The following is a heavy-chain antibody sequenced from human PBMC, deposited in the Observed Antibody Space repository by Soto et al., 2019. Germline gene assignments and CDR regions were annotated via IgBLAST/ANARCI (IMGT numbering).Heavy chain of an antibody. D-gene: IGHD1-26*01. CDR1: VGTFSSYT. Sequence: QVQLVQSGAEVKKPGSSVKVSCKASVGTFSSYTIFWVLQAPGQGLEWVGRIIPILGIPNYAQKFQGRVTITADKSTSTAYMALSSLRSEDTAVYYCARASESYRVGGWGQGTLVTVSS. J-gene: IGHJ4*02. V-gene: IGHV1-69*02. CDR2: IIPILGIP. CDR3: ARASESYRVGG.